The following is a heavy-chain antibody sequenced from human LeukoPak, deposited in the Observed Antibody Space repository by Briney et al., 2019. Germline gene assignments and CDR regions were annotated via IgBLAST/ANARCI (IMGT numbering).Heavy chain of an antibody. CDR2: ILGGGGNT. Sequence: LAGGSLRLSCAASGFTFSSYAMAWVRQAPGKGLEWVSHILGGGGNTYYADSVRGRFTISRDNSKNTLYLKMNSLRAEDTAVYFCARAKYDYGDPVGWFDPWGQGTLVTVSS. CDR1: GFTFSSYA. D-gene: IGHD4-17*01. CDR3: ARAKYDYGDPVGWFDP. V-gene: IGHV3-23*01. J-gene: IGHJ5*02.